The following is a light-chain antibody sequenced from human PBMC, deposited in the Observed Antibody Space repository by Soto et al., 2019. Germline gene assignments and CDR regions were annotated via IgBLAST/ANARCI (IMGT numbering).Light chain of an antibody. CDR1: SGHTTYA. CDR2: VNIDGSH. Sequence: QPVLTQSPSTSASLGASVKLTCTLTSGHTTYAITWHQQQPEKGPRYLMRVNIDGSHSKGDGIPDRFSGSSSGAERYLTISNLQSEDEADYYCQTWGTGVQWVFGEGTKVTVL. V-gene: IGLV4-69*02. CDR3: QTWGTGVQWV. J-gene: IGLJ3*02.